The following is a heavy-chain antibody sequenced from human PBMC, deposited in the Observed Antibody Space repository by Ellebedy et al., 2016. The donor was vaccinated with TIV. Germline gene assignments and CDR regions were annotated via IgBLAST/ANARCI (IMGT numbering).Heavy chain of an antibody. CDR1: GFTFSNDW. CDR3: TTRTRNSRNGPAAMRFYAFDI. CDR2: IKSKTNGGTA. Sequence: GESLKTSCAASGFTFSNDWMSWVRQAPGKRLERGGRIKSKTNGGTADYAAPVKSIFTISRDDSKNTLYLQMNSLKTEDTAVYYCTTRTRNSRNGPAAMRFYAFDIWGQGTMVTVSS. V-gene: IGHV3-15*01. D-gene: IGHD2-2*01. J-gene: IGHJ3*02.